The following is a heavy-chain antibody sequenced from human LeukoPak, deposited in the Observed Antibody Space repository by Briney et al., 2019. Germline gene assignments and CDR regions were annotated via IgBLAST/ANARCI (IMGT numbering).Heavy chain of an antibody. J-gene: IGHJ4*02. CDR3: ARGGVVGATNPHFGY. CDR2: IYHSGNA. V-gene: IGHV4-30-2*01. D-gene: IGHD1-26*01. Sequence: SETLSLTCTVSGGSISSGGYYWSWIRQPPGKGLEWIGNIYHSGNAYYNPSLKSRVTISVDRSKNQFSLKLSSVTAADTAVYYCARGGVVGATNPHFGYWGQGTLVTVSS. CDR1: GGSISSGGYY.